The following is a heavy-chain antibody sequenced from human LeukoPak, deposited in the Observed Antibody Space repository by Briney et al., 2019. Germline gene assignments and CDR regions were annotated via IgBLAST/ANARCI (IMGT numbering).Heavy chain of an antibody. J-gene: IGHJ5*02. V-gene: IGHV4-31*03. D-gene: IGHD1-26*01. CDR1: GGSISSGGYY. CDR3: ARTVEWELLWFDP. Sequence: SQTLSLTCTVSGGSISSGGYYWSWIRQHPGKGLEWIGYIYYSGSTYYNPSLKSRVTISVDTSKNQFPLKLSSVTAADTAVYYCARTVEWELLWFDPWGQGTLVTVSS. CDR2: IYYSGST.